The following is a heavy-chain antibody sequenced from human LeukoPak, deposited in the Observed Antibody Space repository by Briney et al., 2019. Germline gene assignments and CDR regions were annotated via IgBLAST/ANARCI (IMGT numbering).Heavy chain of an antibody. V-gene: IGHV5-51*02. CDR1: GYSLTNYW. CDR2: IYPGDSDT. CDR3: ARRDGNSFVDY. J-gene: IGHJ4*02. D-gene: IGHD2/OR15-2a*01. Sequence: GESPKISCEGSGYSLTNYWTGWVRQMPGKGMEWMGIIYPGDSDTRYTTSFKGQVTISADKSISTAYLQWSSLKASDTAMYYCARRDGNSFVDYWGQGTLVTVSS.